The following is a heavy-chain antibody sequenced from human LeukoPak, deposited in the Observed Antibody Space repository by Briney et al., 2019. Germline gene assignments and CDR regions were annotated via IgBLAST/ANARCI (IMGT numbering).Heavy chain of an antibody. D-gene: IGHD5-12*01. CDR1: GGTFSSYA. CDR3: ARAVGLGGYSGYDPHLDY. Sequence: SVKVSCKASGGTFSSYAISWVRQAPGQGLEWMGGIIPIFGTANYAQKFQGRVTITTDESTSTAYMELSSLRSEDTAVYYCARAVGLGGYSGYDPHLDYWGQGTLVTVSS. J-gene: IGHJ4*02. V-gene: IGHV1-69*05. CDR2: IIPIFGTA.